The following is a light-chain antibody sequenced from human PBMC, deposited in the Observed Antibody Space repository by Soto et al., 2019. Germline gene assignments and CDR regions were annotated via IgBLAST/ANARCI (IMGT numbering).Light chain of an antibody. CDR3: SSFTTDSTYA. CDR2: TVS. Sequence: QSVLTQPASVSGSPGQSITISCTGTSSDVGANIFVSWYQQHPGKVPKLMIYTVSSRPSGVSQRFSGSKSGNTASLTISGLQAEDEADYYCSSFTTDSTYAFGTGTKV. CDR1: SSDVGANIF. J-gene: IGLJ1*01. V-gene: IGLV2-14*01.